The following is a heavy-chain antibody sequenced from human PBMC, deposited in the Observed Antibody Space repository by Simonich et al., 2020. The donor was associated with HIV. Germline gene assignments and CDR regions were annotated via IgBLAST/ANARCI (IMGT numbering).Heavy chain of an antibody. J-gene: IGHJ2*01. D-gene: IGHD3-9*01. CDR3: ATWEIKDNVLTGYTYWYFDL. Sequence: QVQLGQSGTEVKKPGASVKVSCKVSGHTLTELSMPWVRQAPGKGLEWRGGFDAEEGKTIYAQELQGRVTLTGDTSTDTAYMELSSLRSEDTAVYYCATWEIKDNVLTGYTYWYFDLWGRGTLVTVSS. CDR1: GHTLTELS. V-gene: IGHV1-24*01. CDR2: FDAEEGKT.